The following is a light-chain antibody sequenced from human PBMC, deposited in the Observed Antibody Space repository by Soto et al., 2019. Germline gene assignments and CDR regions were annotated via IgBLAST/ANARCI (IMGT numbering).Light chain of an antibody. Sequence: QSALTQPASMSGSPGQSITISCTGTSSDVGGYNYVYWYRQHPGKGAILMIYDVNNRHSGISNRFSGSKSGNTASLTISGLQAEDEADYYCSSQSSSSNHVVFGGGTKLTVL. J-gene: IGLJ2*01. CDR2: DVN. V-gene: IGLV2-14*03. CDR1: SSDVGGYNY. CDR3: SSQSSSSNHVV.